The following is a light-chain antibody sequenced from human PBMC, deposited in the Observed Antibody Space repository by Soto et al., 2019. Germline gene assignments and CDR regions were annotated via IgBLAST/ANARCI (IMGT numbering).Light chain of an antibody. CDR1: QSISSY. CDR2: AAS. V-gene: IGKV1-39*01. J-gene: IGKJ2*01. Sequence: DIQMTQSPSSLSASVGDRVTITCRASQSISSYLNWYQQKPRKAPKLLINAASSLQSGVPSRFSGSGSGTDFTLTISSLQPENFATYYCQQSYSTPPMYTFGQGTKLEIK. CDR3: QQSYSTPPMYT.